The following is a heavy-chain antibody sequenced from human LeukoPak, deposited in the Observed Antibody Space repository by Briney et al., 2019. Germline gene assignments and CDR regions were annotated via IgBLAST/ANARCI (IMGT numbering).Heavy chain of an antibody. CDR3: ARDSAAGIPGFDY. D-gene: IGHD6-13*01. CDR1: GFTFSSYA. J-gene: IGHJ4*02. Sequence: GGSLRLSCAASGFTFSSYAMSWVRQAPGKGLEWVSSISSSSSYIYYADSVKGRFTISRDNAKNSLYLQMNSLRAEDTAVYYCARDSAAGIPGFDYWGQGTLVTVSS. V-gene: IGHV3-21*01. CDR2: ISSSSSYI.